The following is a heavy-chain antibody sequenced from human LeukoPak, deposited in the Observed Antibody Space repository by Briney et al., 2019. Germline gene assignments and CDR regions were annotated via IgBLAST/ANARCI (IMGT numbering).Heavy chain of an antibody. CDR3: RIQSYGLYY. V-gene: IGHV5-51*01. CDR2: IYFGDSDT. J-gene: IGHJ4*02. CDR1: GNNNG. D-gene: IGHD2-8*01. Sequence: GESLNISCEASGNNNGNAWVRERPGKGLEWLGIIYFGDSDTRYSPSFQGRLTISVDKSISTASLQLSSLKASDTAICFCRIQSYGLYYWGQGTLVTVSS.